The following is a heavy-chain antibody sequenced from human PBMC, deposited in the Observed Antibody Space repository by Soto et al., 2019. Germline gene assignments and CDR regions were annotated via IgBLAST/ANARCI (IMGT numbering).Heavy chain of an antibody. J-gene: IGHJ6*02. Sequence: PGGSLRLSWAASGFTFSNAWMNWVRQAPGKGLEWVGRIKSKTDGGTTDYAAPVKGRFTISRDDSKNTLYLQMNSLKTEDTAVYYCTRTYYDFWRNYYYYGMDVWGQGTTVTVSS. CDR1: GFTFSNAW. CDR3: TRTYYDFWRNYYYYGMDV. D-gene: IGHD3-3*01. CDR2: IKSKTDGGTT. V-gene: IGHV3-15*07.